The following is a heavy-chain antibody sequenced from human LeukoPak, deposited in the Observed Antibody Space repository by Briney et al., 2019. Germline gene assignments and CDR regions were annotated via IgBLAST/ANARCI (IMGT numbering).Heavy chain of an antibody. CDR2: IDPSDSYT. V-gene: IGHV5-10-1*01. J-gene: IGHJ6*04. Sequence: GESLRISCEGSGYSFTSYWISWVRQMPGKGLEWMGRIDPSDSYTNYSPSFQGHVIISADKSISTAYLQWSSLKASDTAMYYCARHGDDTMVRGVWGYYYYGMDVWGKGTTVTVSS. D-gene: IGHD3-10*01. CDR1: GYSFTSYW. CDR3: ARHGDDTMVRGVWGYYYYGMDV.